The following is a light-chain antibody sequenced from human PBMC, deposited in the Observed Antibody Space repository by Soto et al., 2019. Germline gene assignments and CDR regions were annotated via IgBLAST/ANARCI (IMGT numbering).Light chain of an antibody. J-gene: IGLJ3*02. Sequence: QSVLTQPASVSESPGQSISISCGGGRNDIGTYNLVSWYQQHPGKAPKLIIYEGNKRPSGVSNRFSGSRSGNTASLTISGLQAEDEADYYCCSYTDGSSLLFGSGTKLTVL. CDR1: RNDIGTYNL. CDR3: CSYTDGSSLL. CDR2: EGN. V-gene: IGLV2-23*01.